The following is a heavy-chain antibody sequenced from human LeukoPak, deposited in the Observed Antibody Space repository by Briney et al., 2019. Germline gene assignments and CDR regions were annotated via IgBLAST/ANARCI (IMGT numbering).Heavy chain of an antibody. J-gene: IGHJ4*02. CDR3: GRVGDEAGIDN. Sequence: GGSLRLSCAASGFTFSTYWMTWVRQAPGKGLEWVANIKTSGTETYYGDPVKGRFTISRDNAKNLLYLQMGSLRAEDTAVYSCGRVGDEAGIDNWGQGTLVTVAS. CDR1: GFTFSTYW. CDR2: IKTSGTET. D-gene: IGHD3-10*01. V-gene: IGHV3-7*01.